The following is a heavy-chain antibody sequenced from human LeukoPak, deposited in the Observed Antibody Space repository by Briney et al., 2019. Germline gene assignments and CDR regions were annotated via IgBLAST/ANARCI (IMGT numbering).Heavy chain of an antibody. CDR1: GFTFSSYW. D-gene: IGHD6-13*01. CDR3: ARDIEAAGLFLDY. Sequence: TGGSLRLSCAASGFTFSSYWMTWVRQAPGKGPEWVANIKYDGSEKDYMDSVKGRFTISRDNAKNSLHLQMNSLRAEDTAVYYCARDIEAAGLFLDYWGQGTLVTVSS. CDR2: IKYDGSEK. J-gene: IGHJ4*02. V-gene: IGHV3-7*01.